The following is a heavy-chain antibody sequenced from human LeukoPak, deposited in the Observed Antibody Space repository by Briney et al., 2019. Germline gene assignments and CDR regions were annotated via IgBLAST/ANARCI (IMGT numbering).Heavy chain of an antibody. J-gene: IGHJ4*02. V-gene: IGHV1-69*06. D-gene: IGHD6-13*01. Sequence: SVKVSCKASGGTFSSYAISWVRQAPGQGLEWMGGIIPIFGTANYAQKFQGRVTITADKSTSTAYMELSSLRSEDTAVYYCARDDGKLAAAGTSHLNYWGQGTLVTVSS. CDR2: IIPIFGTA. CDR1: GGTFSSYA. CDR3: ARDDGKLAAAGTSHLNY.